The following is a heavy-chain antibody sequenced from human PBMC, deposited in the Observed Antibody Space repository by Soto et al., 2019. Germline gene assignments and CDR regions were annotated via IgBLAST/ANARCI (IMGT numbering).Heavy chain of an antibody. CDR2: IWYDGSNK. J-gene: IGHJ4*02. Sequence: GGSLRLSCAASGFTFSSYGMHWVRQAPGKGLEWVAVIWYDGSNKYYADSVKGRFTISRDNSKNTLYLQMNSLRAEDTAVYYCARDLSAYDRTPSILDYWGQGTLVTVSS. V-gene: IGHV3-33*01. CDR1: GFTFSSYG. D-gene: IGHD3-22*01. CDR3: ARDLSAYDRTPSILDY.